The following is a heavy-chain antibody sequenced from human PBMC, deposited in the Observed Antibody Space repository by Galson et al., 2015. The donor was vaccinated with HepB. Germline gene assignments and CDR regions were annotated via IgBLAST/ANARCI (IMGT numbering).Heavy chain of an antibody. CDR2: ISGSGGST. CDR3: AKDFSLDYGDYGTFGY. V-gene: IGHV3-23*01. J-gene: IGHJ4*02. CDR1: GFTFSSYA. D-gene: IGHD4-17*01. Sequence: SLRLSCAASGFTFSSYAMSWVRQAPGKGLEWVSAISGSGGSTYYADSVKGRFTISRDNSKNTLYLQMNSLRAEDTAVYYCAKDFSLDYGDYGTFGYWGQGTLVTVSS.